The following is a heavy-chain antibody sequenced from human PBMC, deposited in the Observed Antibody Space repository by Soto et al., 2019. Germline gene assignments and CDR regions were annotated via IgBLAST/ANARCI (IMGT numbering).Heavy chain of an antibody. Sequence: GGSLRLSCAASGFTFSGSAMHWVRQASGKGLEWVGRIRSKANSYATAYAASVKGRFTISRDDSKNTAYLQMNSLKTEDTAVYYCTRRRRDGYSLGPYYFDYSGQGTLVTVSS. D-gene: IGHD4-4*01. CDR3: TRRRRDGYSLGPYYFDY. J-gene: IGHJ4*02. CDR2: IRSKANSYAT. V-gene: IGHV3-73*01. CDR1: GFTFSGSA.